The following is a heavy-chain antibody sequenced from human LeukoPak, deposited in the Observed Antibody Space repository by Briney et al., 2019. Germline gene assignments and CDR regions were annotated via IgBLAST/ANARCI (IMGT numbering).Heavy chain of an antibody. D-gene: IGHD3-10*01. CDR1: GGSISSSNW. CDR3: ARDQRNYYGSGSYYTPYYMDV. V-gene: IGHV4-4*02. Sequence: SETLSLTCAVSGGSISSSNWWSWVRQPPGKGLEWIGEVFHSGSTNYNPSLKSRVTISVDKSKNQFSLKLSSVTAADTAVYYCARDQRNYYGSGSYYTPYYMDVWGKGTTVTISS. J-gene: IGHJ6*03. CDR2: VFHSGST.